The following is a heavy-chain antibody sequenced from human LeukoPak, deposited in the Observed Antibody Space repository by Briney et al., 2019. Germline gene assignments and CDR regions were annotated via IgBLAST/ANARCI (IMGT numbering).Heavy chain of an antibody. V-gene: IGHV4-61*08. CDR1: GGSISSGGYS. J-gene: IGHJ4*02. D-gene: IGHD3-22*01. CDR2: IYYSGST. Sequence: SETLSLTCAVSGGSISSGGYSWSWIRQPPGKGLEWIGYIYYSGSTNYNPSLKSRVTISVDTSKNQFSLKLSSVTAADTAVYYCARGTVISGVMFDYWGQGTLVTVSS. CDR3: ARGTVISGVMFDY.